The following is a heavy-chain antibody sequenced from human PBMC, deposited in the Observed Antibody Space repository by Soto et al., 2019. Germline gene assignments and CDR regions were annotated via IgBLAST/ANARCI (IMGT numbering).Heavy chain of an antibody. V-gene: IGHV3-11*06. CDR1: GFTFSGFY. CDR3: ARSVGLDY. D-gene: IGHD1-26*01. J-gene: IGHJ4*02. Sequence: GSLRLSCVASGFTFSGFYMSWIRQAPGNGLEWVSYISLSRGYTKYADSVKGRFTISRDNAKNSLYLQMSSVRAEDTAVYYCARSVGLDYWGQGTLVTVSS. CDR2: ISLSRGYT.